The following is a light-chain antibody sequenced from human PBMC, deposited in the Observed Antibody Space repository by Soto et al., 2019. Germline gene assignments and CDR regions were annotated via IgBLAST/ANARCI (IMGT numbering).Light chain of an antibody. V-gene: IGKV1-39*01. CDR3: QESPST. Sequence: DAQMTQSPSSLSASVGDSVTITCRASQSIGTYLDWYQHKPGTAPKLLIYAASSLQRGVPSRFSGSGSGTDCTLTIRRLQPEDCAAYYGQESPSTFGQGTKREIK. CDR2: AAS. J-gene: IGKJ2*01. CDR1: QSIGTY.